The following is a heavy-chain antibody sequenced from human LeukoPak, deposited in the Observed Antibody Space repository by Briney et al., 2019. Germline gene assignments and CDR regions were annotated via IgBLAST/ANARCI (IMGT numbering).Heavy chain of an antibody. CDR1: GLAVSSNY. CDR2: KSYDGSNK. J-gene: IGHJ4*02. CDR3: ASTV. V-gene: IGHV3-30-3*01. D-gene: IGHD4-17*01. Sequence: GGALVLSFAASGLAVSSNYMGWVRPAPGKGREWVAVKSYDGSNKYYADSVKGRFTISRDNSKNTLYLQMNSLRAEDTAVYYCASTVWGEGTLVTVSS.